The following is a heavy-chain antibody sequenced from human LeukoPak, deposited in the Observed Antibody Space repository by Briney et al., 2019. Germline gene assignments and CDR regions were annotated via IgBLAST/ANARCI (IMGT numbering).Heavy chain of an antibody. Sequence: SETLSLTCTVSGGSIISSSFWWGWIRQPPGKGLEWIGSIYYSGVSYYNTSLKSRVTISVDTSKNQFSLKLSSVTAADTAVYYCARLVRYSNWFDPWGQGTLVTVSS. D-gene: IGHD3-9*01. CDR2: IYYSGVS. CDR1: GGSIISSSFW. CDR3: ARLVRYSNWFDP. J-gene: IGHJ5*02. V-gene: IGHV4-39*01.